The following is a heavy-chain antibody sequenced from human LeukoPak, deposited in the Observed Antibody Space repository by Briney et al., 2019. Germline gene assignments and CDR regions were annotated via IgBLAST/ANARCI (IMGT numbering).Heavy chain of an antibody. CDR2: INHSGST. CDR1: GGSFSGYY. Sequence: SETLSLTCAVYGGSFSGYYWSWIRQPPGKGLEWIGEINHSGSTNYNPSLKSRVTISVDTSKNQFSLKLSSVTAADTAVYYCARSDSSGWYGGYYFDYWGQGTLVTVSS. V-gene: IGHV4-34*01. D-gene: IGHD6-19*01. J-gene: IGHJ4*02. CDR3: ARSDSSGWYGGYYFDY.